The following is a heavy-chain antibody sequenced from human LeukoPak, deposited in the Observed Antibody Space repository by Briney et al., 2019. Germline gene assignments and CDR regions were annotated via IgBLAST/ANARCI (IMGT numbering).Heavy chain of an antibody. CDR1: GYTFTGYY. V-gene: IGHV1-2*02. CDR2: INPNSGGT. Sequence: GASVKVSCKASGYTFTGYYMHWVRQAPGQGLEWMGWINPNSGGTNYAQKFQGRVTMTRDTSISTAYMELSRLRSDDTAVYYCARQTTSSWYLNRAYMDVWGKGTTVTVSS. J-gene: IGHJ6*03. CDR3: ARQTTSSWYLNRAYMDV. D-gene: IGHD6-13*01.